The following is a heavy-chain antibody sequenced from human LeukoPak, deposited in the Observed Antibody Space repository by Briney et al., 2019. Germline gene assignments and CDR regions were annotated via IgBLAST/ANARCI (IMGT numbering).Heavy chain of an antibody. J-gene: IGHJ4*02. CDR2: IKLDGREK. Sequence: GGSLRLSCAASGFTFNTYWMTWVRQAPGKGLEWVANIKLDGREKYYVDSVKGRFTISRDNSKNSLYLQMKCLRAEDTAVYYCARGGRYDSSGYYYFDYWGQGTLVTVSS. CDR3: ARGGRYDSSGYYYFDY. D-gene: IGHD3-22*01. CDR1: GFTFNTYW. V-gene: IGHV3-7*04.